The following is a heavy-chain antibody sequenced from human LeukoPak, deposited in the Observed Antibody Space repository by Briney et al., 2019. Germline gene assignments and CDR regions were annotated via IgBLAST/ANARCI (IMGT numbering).Heavy chain of an antibody. D-gene: IGHD3-3*01. CDR1: GFSFSVYA. CDR3: AKGGQDFDFWRFDY. Sequence: GGSLRLSCAASGFSFSVYAMGWVRQAPGKGLEWVSSISGSGGRTYYTNSVKGRFTISRENFKNTVYLEMNNLGAEDTALYYCAKGGQDFDFWRFDYWGQGNLVIVSS. V-gene: IGHV3-23*01. CDR2: ISGSGGRT. J-gene: IGHJ4*02.